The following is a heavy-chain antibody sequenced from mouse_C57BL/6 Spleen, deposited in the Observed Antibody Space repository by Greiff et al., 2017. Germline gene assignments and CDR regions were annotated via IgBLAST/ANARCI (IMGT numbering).Heavy chain of an antibody. CDR3: ARVGYGYYFDY. Sequence: QVQLQQPGAELVKPGASVKLSCKASGYTFTSYWMQWVKQRPGQGLEWIGEIDPSDSYTNYNQKFKGKATLTVDTSSSTAYMQLSSLTSEDSAVYYCARVGYGYYFDYWGQGTTLTVSS. J-gene: IGHJ2*01. CDR2: IDPSDSYT. CDR1: GYTFTSYW. D-gene: IGHD2-2*01. V-gene: IGHV1-50*01.